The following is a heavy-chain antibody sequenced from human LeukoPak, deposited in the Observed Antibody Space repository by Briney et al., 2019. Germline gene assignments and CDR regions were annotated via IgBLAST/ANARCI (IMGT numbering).Heavy chain of an antibody. CDR1: GFTFSSCG. V-gene: IGHV3-33*01. J-gene: IGHJ5*02. Sequence: GGSLRLSCAASGFTFSSCGMHWVRQAPGKGLEWVAVIWYDGSTKYYADSVKGRFTISRDNSKNTLYLQMNSLRAEDTAVYYCARGTSVVGWLDPWGQGTLVTVSS. CDR3: ARGTSVVGWLDP. CDR2: IWYDGSTK. D-gene: IGHD5/OR15-5a*01.